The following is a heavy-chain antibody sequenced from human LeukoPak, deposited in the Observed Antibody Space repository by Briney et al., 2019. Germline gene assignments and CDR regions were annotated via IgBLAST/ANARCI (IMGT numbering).Heavy chain of an antibody. CDR1: GFTFSSYA. CDR2: ISGSGGST. Sequence: GGSLRLSCAASGFTFSSYAMSWVRQAPGKGLEWVSAISGSGGSTYYADSVKGRFTISRDNSKNTLYLQMNSLRAEDTAVYYCAKNPYSTSGYSYADYWGQGTLVTVSS. D-gene: IGHD5-18*01. V-gene: IGHV3-23*01. J-gene: IGHJ4*02. CDR3: AKNPYSTSGYSYADY.